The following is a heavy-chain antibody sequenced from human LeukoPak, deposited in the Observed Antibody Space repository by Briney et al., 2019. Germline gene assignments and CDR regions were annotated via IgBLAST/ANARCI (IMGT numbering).Heavy chain of an antibody. CDR2: IYHSGST. V-gene: IGHV4-4*02. D-gene: IGHD5-18*01. CDR1: GGSISSSNW. J-gene: IGHJ6*04. CDR3: ARDGYGDYCYYYGMDV. Sequence: GTLSLTCAVSGGSISSSNWWSWVRQPPGKGLEWIGEIYHSGSTNYNPSLKSRVTISVDKSKNQFSLKLSSVTAADTAVYYCARDGYGDYCYYYGMDVWGKGTTVTVSS.